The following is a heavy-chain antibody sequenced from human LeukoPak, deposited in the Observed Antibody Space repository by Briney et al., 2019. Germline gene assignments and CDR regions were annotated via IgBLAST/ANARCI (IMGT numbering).Heavy chain of an antibody. CDR2: INQSGST. CDR1: GGSISSGSYY. V-gene: IGHV4-39*02. Sequence: PSETLSLTCTVSGGSISSGSYYWSWIRLPPGKGLEWIGEINQSGSTNYNPSLKSRVTISVDTSKNHFSLGLSSVTAADTAVYYCARGRYNFGPYFDYWGQGTLVTVSS. D-gene: IGHD1-20*01. CDR3: ARGRYNFGPYFDY. J-gene: IGHJ4*02.